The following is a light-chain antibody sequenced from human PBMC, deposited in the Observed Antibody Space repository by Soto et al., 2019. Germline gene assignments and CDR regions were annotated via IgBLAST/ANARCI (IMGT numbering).Light chain of an antibody. V-gene: IGLV1-40*01. J-gene: IGLJ2*01. CDR1: SSNIGAGYD. CDR3: QSYDSVLSASV. Sequence: QAVVTQPPSVSGAPGQRVTISCTGSSSNIGAGYDVHWYQQLPGTAPKLLIYGNSNRPSGVPDRFSGSKSGTSASLAITGLQAEDEADYYCQSYDSVLSASVFGGGTKVTVL. CDR2: GNS.